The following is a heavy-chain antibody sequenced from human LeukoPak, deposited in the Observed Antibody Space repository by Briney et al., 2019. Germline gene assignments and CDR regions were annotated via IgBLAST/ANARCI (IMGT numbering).Heavy chain of an antibody. V-gene: IGHV4-34*01. Sequence: SETLSLTCAVYGGSFSGYYWSWIRQPPGKGLDWIGEINHSGSTNYNPSLKSRVTISVDTSKNQFSLKLSSVTAADTAVYYCARRGEWRYYDRYKFDYWGQGTLVTVSS. J-gene: IGHJ4*02. CDR2: INHSGST. CDR3: ARRGEWRYYDRYKFDY. CDR1: GGSFSGYY. D-gene: IGHD3-22*01.